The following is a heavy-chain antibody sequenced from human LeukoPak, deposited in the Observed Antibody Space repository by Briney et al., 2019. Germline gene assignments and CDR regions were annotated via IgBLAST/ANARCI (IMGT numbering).Heavy chain of an antibody. J-gene: IGHJ5*02. CDR3: ARRITIFGMIMGGWFDP. Sequence: PSETLSLTCTVSGGSIKSSSFYWAWIRQPPGKGLEWVGSVYYTGTTYYNPSFESRTTIAVNTSNNQFSLELSTMTAADTGVYYCARRITIFGMIMGGWFDPWGQGTLVTVSS. D-gene: IGHD3-3*01. V-gene: IGHV4-39*01. CDR2: VYYTGTT. CDR1: GGSIKSSSFY.